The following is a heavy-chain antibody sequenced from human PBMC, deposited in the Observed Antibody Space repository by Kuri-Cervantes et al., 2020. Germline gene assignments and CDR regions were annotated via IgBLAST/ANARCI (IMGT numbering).Heavy chain of an antibody. CDR3: AKDLRSSSWYDYYYYYGMDV. V-gene: IGHV3-11*06. CDR2: ISGSGGDI. D-gene: IGHD6-13*01. Sequence: GESLKISCVASGFTFSAHYMSWIRQAPGKGLEWVAYISGSGGDINYADSVKGRFTISRDNSKNTLYLQMNSLRAEDTAVYYCAKDLRSSSWYDYYYYYGMDVWGQGTTVTVSS. J-gene: IGHJ6*02. CDR1: GFTFSAHY.